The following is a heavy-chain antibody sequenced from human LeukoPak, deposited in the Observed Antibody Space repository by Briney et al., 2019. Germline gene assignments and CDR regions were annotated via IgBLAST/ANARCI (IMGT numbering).Heavy chain of an antibody. CDR2: ISGSGGNT. D-gene: IGHD1-7*01. J-gene: IGHJ3*02. CDR1: GFTFSNYA. V-gene: IGHV3-21*01. CDR3: ARAVGNYAYTDAFDI. Sequence: NPGGSLRLSCAASGFTFSNYAMNWVRQAPGKGLEWVSSISGSGGNTYYADSVKGRFTISRDNAKNSLYLQMNSLRAEDTAVYYCARAVGNYAYTDAFDIWGQGTMVTVSS.